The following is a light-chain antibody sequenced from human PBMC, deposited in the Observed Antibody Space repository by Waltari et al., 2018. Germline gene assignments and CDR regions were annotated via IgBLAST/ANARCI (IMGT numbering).Light chain of an antibody. CDR1: QSVSSN. CDR2: FAS. CDR3: QQYNNSPPST. J-gene: IGKJ1*01. Sequence: EIVMTQSPETLSGSPGERATLSCRASQSVSSNVAWYEQKPGQALRRLIYFASTRATAIPARFSGSSSGTEFTLTISILQSEDFAVYYCQQYNNSPPSTFGQATKVEIK. V-gene: IGKV3-15*01.